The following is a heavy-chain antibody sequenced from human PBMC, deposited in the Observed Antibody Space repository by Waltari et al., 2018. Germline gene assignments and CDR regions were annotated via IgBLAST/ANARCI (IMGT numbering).Heavy chain of an antibody. CDR1: GGSISSYY. CDR3: ARGGQLLDYFDN. V-gene: IGHV4-59*01. CDR2: IYYSGST. D-gene: IGHD5-18*01. Sequence: QVQLQESGPGLVKPSETLSLTCTVSGGSISSYYWSWIRQPPGKGLEWIGYIYYSGSTNYNPSLKSRVTISVDTSKNQFSLKLSSVTAADTAVYYCARGGQLLDYFDNWGQGTLVTVSS. J-gene: IGHJ4*02.